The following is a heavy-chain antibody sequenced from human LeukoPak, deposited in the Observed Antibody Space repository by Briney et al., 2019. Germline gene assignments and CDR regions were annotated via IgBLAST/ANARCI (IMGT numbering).Heavy chain of an antibody. CDR3: ANALSSGSTTEYYFDY. V-gene: IGHV3-30*04. J-gene: IGHJ4*02. D-gene: IGHD1-26*01. CDR1: LFTFSSYA. CDR2: ISYDGTNK. Sequence: PGGPLRLSCAASLFTFSSYAMHWVRQAPGKGLEWVAVISYDGTNKYYADSVKGRFTISRDNSKNTLYLQMNSLRAEDTAVYYCANALSSGSTTEYYFDYWGQGTLVTVSS.